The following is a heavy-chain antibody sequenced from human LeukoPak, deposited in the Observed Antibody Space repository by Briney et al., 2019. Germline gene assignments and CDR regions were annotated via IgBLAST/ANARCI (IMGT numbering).Heavy chain of an antibody. CDR1: GFTFSNYA. Sequence: GGSLRLSCSASGFTFSNYAMHWVRQAPGKGLEYVSAISSNGGSTYNADYVKGRFTISRDNSKNTLFLQMSSLRVEDTAVHYCVRGKVLRYFDWLVTGAFDIWGQGTMVTVSS. D-gene: IGHD3-9*01. V-gene: IGHV3-64D*06. J-gene: IGHJ3*02. CDR2: ISSNGGST. CDR3: VRGKVLRYFDWLVTGAFDI.